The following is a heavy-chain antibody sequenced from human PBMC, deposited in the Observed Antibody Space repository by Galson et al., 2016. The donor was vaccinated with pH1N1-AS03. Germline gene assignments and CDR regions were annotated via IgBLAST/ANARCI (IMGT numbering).Heavy chain of an antibody. Sequence: SLRLSCAASGFTFSGYTMSWVRQAPGKGLEWVSGITWNSDSIGYADSVKGRFTISRDNAQNSLYLQMNSLRSEDTALYYCTALDFWGQGTLVTVAS. V-gene: IGHV3-9*01. CDR3: TALDF. CDR1: GFTFSGYT. CDR2: ITWNSDSI. J-gene: IGHJ4*02.